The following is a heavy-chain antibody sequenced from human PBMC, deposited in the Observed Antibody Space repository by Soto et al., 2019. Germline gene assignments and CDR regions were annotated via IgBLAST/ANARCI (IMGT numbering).Heavy chain of an antibody. Sequence: PGESLKISCKGSGYSFTSYWISWVRQMPGKGLEWMGRIDPSDSYTNYSPFFQGHVTISADKSISTAYLQWSSLKASDTAMYYCATSYCGGDCYSEGTDNYYYYGMDVWGQGTTVTVSS. D-gene: IGHD2-21*02. V-gene: IGHV5-10-1*01. J-gene: IGHJ6*02. CDR1: GYSFTSYW. CDR3: ATSYCGGDCYSEGTDNYYYYGMDV. CDR2: IDPSDSYT.